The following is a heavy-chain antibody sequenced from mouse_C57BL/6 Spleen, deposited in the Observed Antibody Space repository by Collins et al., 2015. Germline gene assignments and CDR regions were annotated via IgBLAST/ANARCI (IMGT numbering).Heavy chain of an antibody. J-gene: IGHJ1*03. V-gene: IGHV1-5*01. CDR2: IYPGNSDT. Sequence: VKQRPGQGLEWIGAIYPGNSDTSYNQKFKGKAKLTAVTSASTAYMELSSLTNEDSAVYYCTRGGHSNYGYFDVWGTGTTVTVSS. CDR3: TRGGHSNYGYFDV. D-gene: IGHD2-5*01.